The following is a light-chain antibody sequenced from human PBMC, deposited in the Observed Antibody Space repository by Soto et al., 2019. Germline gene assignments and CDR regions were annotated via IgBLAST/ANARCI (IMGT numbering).Light chain of an antibody. Sequence: EIVLTQSPATLSLSPGEIATLYCRASQSVSSNLAFYQQKPGQAPRLLVYRPCTWATGLPARFSGSGSGTEFPLTISSLQSEDVAVYYCQQYNNWWTFGQGTKVDIK. V-gene: IGKV3-15*01. CDR3: QQYNNWWT. J-gene: IGKJ1*01. CDR1: QSVSSN. CDR2: RPC.